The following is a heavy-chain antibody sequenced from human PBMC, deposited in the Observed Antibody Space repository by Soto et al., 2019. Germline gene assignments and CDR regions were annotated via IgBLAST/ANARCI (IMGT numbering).Heavy chain of an antibody. CDR3: AKFTEPGYSSIWYYFEY. CDR2: ISSRSTNI. V-gene: IGHV3-21*06. D-gene: IGHD6-19*01. J-gene: IGHJ4*02. CDR1: GFTFSGYS. Sequence: GVLRLSCVGSGFTFSGYSMAWVRQAPGRGLEWVASISSRSTNIDYADLVKGRFTISRDNAKNLVSLQMSSLRGEDTALYYCAKFTEPGYSSIWYYFEYWGQGTPVTVSS.